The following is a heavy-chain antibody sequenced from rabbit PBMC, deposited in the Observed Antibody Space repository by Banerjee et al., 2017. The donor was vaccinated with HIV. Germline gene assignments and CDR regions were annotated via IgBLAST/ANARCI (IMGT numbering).Heavy chain of an antibody. J-gene: IGHJ4*01. D-gene: IGHD4-2*01. CDR3: ARGSVYAGYAFNL. CDR1: GFSFSSYY. V-gene: IGHV1S45*01. CDR2: IDTGSGRT. Sequence: QEQLVESGGDLVKPGASLTLTCTASGFSFSSYYMYWVRQAPGKGLEWIAYIDTGSGRTYYASWAKGRFTISKTSSTTVTLQMTSLTAADTATYVCARGSVYAGYAFNLWGPGTLVT.